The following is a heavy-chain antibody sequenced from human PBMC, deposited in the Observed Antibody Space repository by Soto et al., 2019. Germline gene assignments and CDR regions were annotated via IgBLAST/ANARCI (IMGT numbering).Heavy chain of an antibody. Sequence: GGSLRLSCAASGFTFSDSYMSWIRQAPGKGLEWISCITFSSNTVYYADSLKGRFTISRDNAKNSLYLQMNRLRAEDTAVYYCARVSWREKYGIDVWGDGTTFPVSP. CDR2: ITFSSNTV. CDR1: GFTFSDSY. V-gene: IGHV3-11*01. J-gene: IGHJ6*04. CDR3: ARVSWREKYGIDV.